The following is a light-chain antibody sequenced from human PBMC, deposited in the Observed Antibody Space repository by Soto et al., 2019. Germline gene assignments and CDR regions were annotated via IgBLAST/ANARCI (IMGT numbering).Light chain of an antibody. J-gene: IGKJ3*01. CDR1: QAISIY. CDR3: QKYNSAPLS. V-gene: IGKV1-27*01. CDR2: AAT. Sequence: DIQMTQSPSSLSASVGDRVTITCRASQAISIYLAWYQQKPGKVPELLIYAATTLQSEVPSRFSGSGSGTEFTLTISSLQPEAVATYYCQKYNSAPLSIGPGTKVDIK.